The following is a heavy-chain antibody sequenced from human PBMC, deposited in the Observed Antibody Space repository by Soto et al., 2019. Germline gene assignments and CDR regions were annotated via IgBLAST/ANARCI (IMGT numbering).Heavy chain of an antibody. V-gene: IGHV4-39*01. CDR3: ARLPGDCSGGSCYSTKDWFDP. CDR2: IYYSGST. Sequence: QLQLQESGPGLVKPSETLSLTCTVSGGSISSSSYYWGWIRQPPGKGLEWIGSIYYSGSTYYNPSLKSRVTISVDTSKNQFSLKLSSVTAADTAVYYCARLPGDCSGGSCYSTKDWFDPWGQGTLVTVSS. CDR1: GGSISSSSYY. D-gene: IGHD2-15*01. J-gene: IGHJ5*02.